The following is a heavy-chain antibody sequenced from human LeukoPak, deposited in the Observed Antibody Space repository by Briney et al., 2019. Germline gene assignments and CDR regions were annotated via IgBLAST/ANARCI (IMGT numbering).Heavy chain of an antibody. CDR1: GGTFSSYA. Sequence: SVKVSCKASGGTFSSYAISWVRQAPGQGLEWMGGIIPIFGTANYAQKFQGRVTITADESTSTAYMELSSLRSEDTAVYYCARGGELPYNWFDPWGQGTLVTVSS. V-gene: IGHV1-69*01. D-gene: IGHD1-7*01. J-gene: IGHJ5*02. CDR3: ARGGELPYNWFDP. CDR2: IIPIFGTA.